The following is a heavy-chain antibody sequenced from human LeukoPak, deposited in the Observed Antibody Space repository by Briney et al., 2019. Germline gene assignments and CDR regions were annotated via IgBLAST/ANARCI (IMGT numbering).Heavy chain of an antibody. Sequence: GASVKVSCKASGYTFTSYGISWVRQAPGQGLEWMGWISAYNGNTNYAQKLQGRVTMTTDTSTSTAYMELRSLRSDDTAVYYCARDRILWFGELFPLSSWGQGTLVTVPS. CDR1: GYTFTSYG. V-gene: IGHV1-18*01. CDR2: ISAYNGNT. J-gene: IGHJ4*02. CDR3: ARDRILWFGELFPLSS. D-gene: IGHD3-10*01.